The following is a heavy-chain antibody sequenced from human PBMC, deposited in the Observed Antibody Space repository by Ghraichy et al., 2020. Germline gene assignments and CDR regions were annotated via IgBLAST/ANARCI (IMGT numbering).Heavy chain of an antibody. V-gene: IGHV3-23*01. CDR2: ISGSGGST. CDR1: GFTFSSYA. CDR3: AKFRLQAEPYFDY. J-gene: IGHJ4*02. D-gene: IGHD1-14*01. Sequence: GESLNISCAASGFTFSSYAMSWVRQAPGKGLEWVSAISGSGGSTYYADSVKGRFTISRDNSKNTLYLQMNSLRAEDTAVYYCAKFRLQAEPYFDYWGQGTLVTVSS.